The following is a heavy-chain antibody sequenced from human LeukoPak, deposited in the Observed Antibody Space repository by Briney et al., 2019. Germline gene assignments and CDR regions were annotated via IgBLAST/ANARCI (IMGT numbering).Heavy chain of an antibody. CDR1: GGSISRHY. CDR2: INHSGST. Sequence: SETLSLTCTVSGGSISRHYWSWIRQPPGQGLEWIGEINHSGSTNYNPSLKSRVTISVDTSKNQFALKLSSVTAAETAVYYCARGPRYYDFWSGYPRPATFDYWGQGTLVTVSS. D-gene: IGHD3-3*01. CDR3: ARGPRYYDFWSGYPRPATFDY. V-gene: IGHV4-34*01. J-gene: IGHJ4*02.